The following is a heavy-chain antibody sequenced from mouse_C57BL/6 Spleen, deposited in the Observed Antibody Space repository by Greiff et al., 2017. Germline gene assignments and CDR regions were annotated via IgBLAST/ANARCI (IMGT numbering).Heavy chain of an antibody. CDR1: GFTFSDYY. V-gene: IGHV5-12*01. CDR3: GRRESYGSSYEYAMDY. J-gene: IGHJ4*01. Sequence: EVKVVESGGGLVQPGGSLKLSCAASGFTFSDYYMYWVRQTPEKRLEWVAYISNGGGSTYYPDTVKGRFTISRDNAKNTLYLQMSRLKSEDTAMYYCGRRESYGSSYEYAMDYWGQGTSVTVSS. D-gene: IGHD1-1*01. CDR2: ISNGGGST.